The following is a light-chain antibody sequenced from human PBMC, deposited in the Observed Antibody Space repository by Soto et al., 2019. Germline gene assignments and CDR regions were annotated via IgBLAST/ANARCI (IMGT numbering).Light chain of an antibody. CDR3: QSYDSNNQGV. CDR2: EGN. V-gene: IGLV6-57*04. J-gene: IGLJ2*01. CDR1: SGSIASHY. Sequence: FMLTQPHSVSESPWKTVTISCTRSSGSIASHYVQWYQQRPGSAPTTVIYEGNQRPSGVPDRFSGSIDSSSNSASLTISGLKTEDEADYYCQSYDSNNQGVFGGGTKLTVL.